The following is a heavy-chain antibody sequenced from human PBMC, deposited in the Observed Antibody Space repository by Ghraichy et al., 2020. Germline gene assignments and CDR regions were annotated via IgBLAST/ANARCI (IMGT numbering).Heavy chain of an antibody. V-gene: IGHV3-13*01. Sequence: ETLSLTCAASGFTFSSYDMHWVRQVSGKGLEWVSAIGTAGDTYYPGSVKGRFTISRENGKNSLYLQMNSLRAGDTAVYYCAREGVVTELDYWGQGILVTVSS. CDR1: GFTFSSYD. CDR2: IGTAGDT. J-gene: IGHJ4*02. D-gene: IGHD4-23*01. CDR3: AREGVVTELDY.